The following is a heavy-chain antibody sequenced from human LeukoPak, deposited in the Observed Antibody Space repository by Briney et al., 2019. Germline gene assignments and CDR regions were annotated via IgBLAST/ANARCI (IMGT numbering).Heavy chain of an antibody. V-gene: IGHV1-18*01. J-gene: IGHJ4*02. CDR1: GYTFTSYG. D-gene: IGHD2-8*01. CDR2: ISAYNGNT. Sequence: GASVKVSCKASGYTFTSYGISWVRQAPGQGLEWMGWISAYNGNTNYAQKHQGRVTMTTDTSTSTAYMELRSLRSDDTAVYYCARDDVYCTDGVCPTDYWGQGTLVTVSS. CDR3: ARDDVYCTDGVCPTDY.